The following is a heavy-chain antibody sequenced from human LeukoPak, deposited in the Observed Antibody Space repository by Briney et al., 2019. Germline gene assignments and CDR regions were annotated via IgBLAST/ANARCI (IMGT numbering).Heavy chain of an antibody. CDR3: AGGLAVAANWFDP. CDR2: IKQDGSEK. J-gene: IGHJ5*02. D-gene: IGHD6-19*01. CDR1: GFTFSSYW. V-gene: IGHV3-7*05. Sequence: GGSLRLSCAASGFTFSSYWMSCVRQAPGKGLEWVANIKQDGSEKYYVDSVKGRFTISRDNAKNSLYLQMNSLRAEDTAVYYCAGGLAVAANWFDPWGQGTLVTVSS.